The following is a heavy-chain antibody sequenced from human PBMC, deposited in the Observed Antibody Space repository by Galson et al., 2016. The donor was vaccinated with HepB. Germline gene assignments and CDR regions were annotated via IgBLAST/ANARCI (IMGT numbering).Heavy chain of an antibody. Sequence: SLRLSCAASDDFRFSSYNMVWVRHVPGKGLEWVAVIWHDGSNKYYGDSVKGRFSISRDNSKNTLDLQMNSLRAEDSALYFWARGACSSSSCYYFDYWGQGALVTISS. D-gene: IGHD2-15*01. CDR3: ARGACSSSSCYYFDY. J-gene: IGHJ4*02. CDR1: DDFRFSSYN. V-gene: IGHV3-33*01. CDR2: IWHDGSNK.